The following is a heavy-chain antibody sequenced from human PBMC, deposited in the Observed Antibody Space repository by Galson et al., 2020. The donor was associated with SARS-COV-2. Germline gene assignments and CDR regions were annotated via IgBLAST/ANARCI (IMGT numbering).Heavy chain of an antibody. D-gene: IGHD6-19*01. J-gene: IGHJ4*02. CDR2: ISGSGAST. CDR3: AKMEGIAVAATPD. Sequence: GGSLRLSCAASGFTFSSYAMNWVRQAPGKRLEWVSAISGSGASTYYADSVKGRFTISRDNSKNTLYLQMNSLRAEDTAVYYCAKMEGIAVAATPDWGQGTLVTVSS. CDR1: GFTFSSYA. V-gene: IGHV3-23*01.